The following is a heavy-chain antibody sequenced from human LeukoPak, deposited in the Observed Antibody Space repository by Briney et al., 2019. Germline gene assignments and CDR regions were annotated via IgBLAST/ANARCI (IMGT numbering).Heavy chain of an antibody. CDR1: GGFISSGSYY. CDR2: IYTSGST. J-gene: IGHJ6*02. CDR3: ARADGYYYYGMDV. Sequence: PSQTLSLTCTVSGGFISSGSYYWSWIRQPAGKGLEWIGRIYTSGSTNYNPSLKSRVTISVDTSKNQFSLKLSSVTAADTAVYYCARADGYYYYGMDVWGQGTTVTVSS. D-gene: IGHD5-24*01. V-gene: IGHV4-61*02.